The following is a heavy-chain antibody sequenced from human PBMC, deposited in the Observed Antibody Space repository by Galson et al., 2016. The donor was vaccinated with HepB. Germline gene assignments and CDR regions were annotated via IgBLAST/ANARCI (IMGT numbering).Heavy chain of an antibody. CDR2: IKQDGSEK. J-gene: IGHJ4*02. V-gene: IGHV3-7*01. CDR1: GFTFSSDW. Sequence: SLRLSCAASGFTFSSDWMSWVRRAPGKGLEWVANIKQDGSEKYYVDSVKGRFTISRDNAKNSPYLQMNSLRAEDTAVYYCASWWQTPASYFDYWGQGTLVTVSS. CDR3: ASWWQTPASYFDY. D-gene: IGHD2-8*02.